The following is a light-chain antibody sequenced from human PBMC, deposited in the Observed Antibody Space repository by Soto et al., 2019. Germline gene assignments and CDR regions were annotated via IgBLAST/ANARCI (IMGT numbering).Light chain of an antibody. CDR3: QQRSNWSPIT. J-gene: IGKJ5*01. V-gene: IGKV3-11*01. Sequence: EVVLTQSPSTLSLPPGERATLSCSASQSISSYLAWYQQKPGQAPRLLIYDASSRATGIPARFSGSGSGTDFTLTISSLEPEDFAVYYCQQRSNWSPITFGQGTRLEIK. CDR2: DAS. CDR1: QSISSY.